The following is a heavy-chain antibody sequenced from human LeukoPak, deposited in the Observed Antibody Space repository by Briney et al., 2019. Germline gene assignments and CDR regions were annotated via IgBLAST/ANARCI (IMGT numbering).Heavy chain of an antibody. CDR2: IYYSGST. CDR3: ARHYDILAGYYTSHAFDI. J-gene: IGHJ3*02. V-gene: IGHV4-39*01. Sequence: SETLSLTCTVSGGSISSSSYYWGWIRQPPGKGLEWIGSIYYSGSTYYNPSLKSRVTISVDPSKNQFSLKLSSVTAADTAVYYCARHYDILAGYYTSHAFDIWGQGTRVTVSS. CDR1: GGSISSSSYY. D-gene: IGHD3-9*01.